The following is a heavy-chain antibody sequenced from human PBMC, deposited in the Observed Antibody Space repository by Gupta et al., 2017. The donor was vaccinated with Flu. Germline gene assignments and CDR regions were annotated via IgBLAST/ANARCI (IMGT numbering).Heavy chain of an antibody. J-gene: IGHJ4*02. V-gene: IGHV3-30*18. CDR3: AKELNSNGYNSYFYN. Sequence: QVQLVESGGGVVQPGRSLRLSCAASGFTFSSYGMHWVRQAPGQGLEWVAVVSSDGIPKYYADSVNGQFTISRDNSRNTLYLQMNSLRAEDTAVYYCAKELNSNGYNSYFYNWGQGTLVTASS. CDR1: GFTFSSYG. D-gene: IGHD6-19*01. CDR2: VSSDGIPK.